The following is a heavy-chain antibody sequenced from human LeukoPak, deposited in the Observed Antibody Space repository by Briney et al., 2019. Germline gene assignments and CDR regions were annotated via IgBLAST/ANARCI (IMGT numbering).Heavy chain of an antibody. Sequence: SGGSLRLSCAASGFTFDDYSMSWVRQAPGKGLEWVSDINRNGGSTGYVDSVKGRFTISRDNTKNSLYLQMNRLRVEDTALYYCVRGESSGCYAPEYWGQGTLVTVSS. V-gene: IGHV3-20*04. CDR1: GFTFDDYS. D-gene: IGHD3-22*01. CDR3: VRGESSGCYAPEY. CDR2: INRNGGST. J-gene: IGHJ4*03.